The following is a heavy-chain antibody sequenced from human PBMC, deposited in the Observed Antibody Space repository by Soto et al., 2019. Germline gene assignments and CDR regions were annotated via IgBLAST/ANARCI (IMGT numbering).Heavy chain of an antibody. CDR2: IFHSGTT. V-gene: IGHV4-30-4*01. D-gene: IGHD2-8*01. J-gene: IGHJ4*02. CDR1: GDVSSSAGYS. Sequence: LSLDCSVSGDVSSSAGYSWPWIRQSPGKGLELMGYIFHSGTTYYNPSLNGHLLISIENSKNQSSLRLPSAAAADSAVYFSAREPSLPKARNGIWGPGNLVSGPS. CDR3: AREPSLPKARNGI.